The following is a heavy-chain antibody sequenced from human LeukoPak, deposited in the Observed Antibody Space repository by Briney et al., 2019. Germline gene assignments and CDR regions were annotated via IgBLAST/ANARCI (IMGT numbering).Heavy chain of an antibody. V-gene: IGHV1-18*01. J-gene: IGHJ4*02. CDR2: ISAYNGNT. Sequence: ASVKVSCKASGYTFTSYGISWVRQAPGQGLEWMGWISAYNGNTNYAQNFQGRVTMTRDTSISTAYMELSRLRSDDTAVYYCARGWLQPYSYYYFDYWGQGTLVTVSS. CDR3: ARGWLQPYSYYYFDY. D-gene: IGHD2-21*01. CDR1: GYTFTSYG.